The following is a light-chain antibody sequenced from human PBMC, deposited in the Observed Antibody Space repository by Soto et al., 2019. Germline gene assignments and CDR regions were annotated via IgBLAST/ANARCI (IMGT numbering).Light chain of an antibody. V-gene: IGLV2-14*01. Sequence: QSALTQPASVSGSPGQSITISCTGTSSDVGGYNYVSWYQQHPGKAPKLMIYEVSNRPSGVSNRFSGSKSGNTASLTISGLQAEAEADYYCSSYTRSSPYVFGTGTKLTVL. J-gene: IGLJ1*01. CDR1: SSDVGGYNY. CDR2: EVS. CDR3: SSYTRSSPYV.